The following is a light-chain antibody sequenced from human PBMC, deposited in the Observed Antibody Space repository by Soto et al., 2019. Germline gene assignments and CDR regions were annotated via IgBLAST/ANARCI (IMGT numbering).Light chain of an antibody. J-gene: IGKJ1*01. CDR2: DAS. CDR3: QQYNSYSQT. Sequence: IQSPSSPSSLPASVEARVTIICRASQSISSWLAWYQQKPGKAPKLLIYDASSLESGVPSRFSGSGSGTEFTLTISSLQPDDFATYYCQQYNSYSQTFGQGTKVDIK. V-gene: IGKV1-5*02. CDR1: QSISSW.